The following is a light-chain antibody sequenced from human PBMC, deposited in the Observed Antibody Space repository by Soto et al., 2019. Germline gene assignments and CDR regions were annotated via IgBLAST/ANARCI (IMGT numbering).Light chain of an antibody. J-gene: IGKJ5*01. CDR3: QQRNYWQVT. V-gene: IGKV3-11*01. CDR1: QSVSSN. Sequence: EIVMTQSPATLSVSRGAGATVCWRASQSVSSNLAWYQQKPGQAPTLLIYDVSNRAPGIPARFSGSRSGTDFTLTISSLEPEDFAVYYCQQRNYWQVTFGQGTRLEI. CDR2: DVS.